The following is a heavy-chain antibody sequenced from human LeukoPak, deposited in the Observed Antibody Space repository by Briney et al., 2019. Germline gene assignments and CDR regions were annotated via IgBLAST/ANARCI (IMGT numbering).Heavy chain of an antibody. CDR2: IWYDGSNK. V-gene: IGHV3-33*01. J-gene: IGHJ6*03. CDR1: GFTFSSYG. Sequence: GGFLRLSCAASGFTFSSYGMHWVRQAPGKGLEWVAVIWYDGSNKYHADSVKGRFTISRDNSKSTLYLQMNSLRAEDTAVYYCARDGQPVVVDYMDVWGKGTTVTVSS. CDR3: ARDGQPVVVDYMDV. D-gene: IGHD2-15*01.